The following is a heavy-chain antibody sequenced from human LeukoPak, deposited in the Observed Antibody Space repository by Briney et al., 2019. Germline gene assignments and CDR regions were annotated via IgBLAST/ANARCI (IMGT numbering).Heavy chain of an antibody. CDR1: GFTFSSYG. J-gene: IGHJ6*02. V-gene: IGHV3-30*18. CDR2: ISYDGSNK. CDR3: AKTVVRGVSRYGMDV. D-gene: IGHD3-10*01. Sequence: GGSLRLSCAASGFTFSSYGMHWVRQAPGKGLEWVAVISYDGSNKYYADSVKGRFTISRDNSKSTLYLQMNSLRAEDTAVYYCAKTVVRGVSRYGMDVWGQGTTVTVSS.